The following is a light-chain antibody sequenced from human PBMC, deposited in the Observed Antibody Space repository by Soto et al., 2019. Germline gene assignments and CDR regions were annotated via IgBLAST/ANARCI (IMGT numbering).Light chain of an antibody. Sequence: QSVLTQPASVSGSPGQSITISCTGTSGDIGSYNRVSWYQQHPGKAPKLIIYEVTDRPSGVSNRFSGSKSGNTASLTISGLQAEDEAEYYCSSYTNSITLYVFGTGTKLTVL. V-gene: IGLV2-14*01. CDR2: EVT. CDR1: SGDIGSYNR. J-gene: IGLJ1*01. CDR3: SSYTNSITLYV.